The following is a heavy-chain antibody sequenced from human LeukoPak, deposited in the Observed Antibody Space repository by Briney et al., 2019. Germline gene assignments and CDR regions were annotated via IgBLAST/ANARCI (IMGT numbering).Heavy chain of an antibody. Sequence: GGSLRLSCAASGFTFSSYSMNWVRQAPGKGLEWVSFISSGSAHINYADSVKGRFTISRDNPRNSLYLQMNSLRAEDTAVYYCARDIGGSYTAIDYWGQGTLVTVSS. CDR1: GFTFSSYS. CDR3: ARDIGGSYTAIDY. CDR2: ISSGSAHI. D-gene: IGHD1-26*01. J-gene: IGHJ4*02. V-gene: IGHV3-21*01.